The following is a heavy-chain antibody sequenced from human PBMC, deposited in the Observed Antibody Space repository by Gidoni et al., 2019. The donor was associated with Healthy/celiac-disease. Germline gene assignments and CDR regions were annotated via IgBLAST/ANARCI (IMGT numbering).Heavy chain of an antibody. J-gene: IGHJ6*02. CDR3: ARDTTMVRGAPAYGMDV. CDR2: INPNSGGT. D-gene: IGHD3-10*01. V-gene: IGHV1-2*02. Sequence: QVQLVQSGAEVKKPGASVKVSCKASGYTFTGYYMHWVRQAPGQGLEWMGWINPNSGGTNYAQKFQGRVTMTRDTSISTAYMELSRLRSDDTAVYYCARDTTMVRGAPAYGMDVWGQGTTVTVSS. CDR1: GYTFTGYY.